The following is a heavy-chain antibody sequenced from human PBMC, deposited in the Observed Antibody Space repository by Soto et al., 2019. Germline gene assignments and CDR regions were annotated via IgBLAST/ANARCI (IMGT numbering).Heavy chain of an antibody. CDR2: ISGSGGST. CDR3: VRLLSSYWYFDL. V-gene: IGHV3-23*01. J-gene: IGHJ2*01. CDR1: GFTFSSYA. Sequence: EVQLLESGGGLVQPGGSLRLSCAASGFTFSSYAMSWVRQAPGKGLEWVSAISGSGGSTYYADSVKGRFTISRDNSKNTLYLQMNSLRAEDTAVYYCVRLLSSYWYFDLWGRGTLVTVSS. D-gene: IGHD3-3*01.